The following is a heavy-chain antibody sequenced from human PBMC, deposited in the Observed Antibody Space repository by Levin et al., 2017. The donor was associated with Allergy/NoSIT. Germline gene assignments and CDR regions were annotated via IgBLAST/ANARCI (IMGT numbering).Heavy chain of an antibody. CDR2: ISYDGSNK. CDR3: AKSPYDYGGPRGDY. D-gene: IGHD4-23*01. J-gene: IGHJ4*02. Sequence: PGGSLRLSCAASGFTFSSYGMHWVRQAPGKGLEWVAVISYDGSNKYYADSVKGRFTISRDNSKNTLYLQMNSLRAEDTAVYYCAKSPYDYGGPRGDYWGQGTLVTVSS. CDR1: GFTFSSYG. V-gene: IGHV3-30*18.